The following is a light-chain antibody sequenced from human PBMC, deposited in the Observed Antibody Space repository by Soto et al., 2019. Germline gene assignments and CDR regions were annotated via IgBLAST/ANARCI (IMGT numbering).Light chain of an antibody. CDR1: SSNIGAGYD. Sequence: QSVLTQPPSVSGALGQRVTISCTGSSSNIGAGYDVHWYQQRPGTAPKLLIFANNNRPSGVPDRFSGSKSGTSASLAITGLQAEDEGDYYCQSYDSTLSARYVFGTGTKVTVL. V-gene: IGLV1-40*01. J-gene: IGLJ1*01. CDR3: QSYDSTLSARYV. CDR2: ANN.